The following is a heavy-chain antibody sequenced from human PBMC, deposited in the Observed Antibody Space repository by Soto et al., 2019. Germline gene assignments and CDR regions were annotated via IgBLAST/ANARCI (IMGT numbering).Heavy chain of an antibody. CDR3: ARGGGYTASGGNSGFWFDP. J-gene: IGHJ5*02. Sequence: TLSLTCTVSNDSMSSGGYFWVWIRQHPGKGLEWIGHISSSESPNPNPSLKSRVSMSVDTSNNQFSLKLTSVTVADTAVYYCARGGGYTASGGNSGFWFDPWGQGTLVTVSS. CDR2: ISSSESP. V-gene: IGHV4-31*03. CDR1: NDSMSSGGYF. D-gene: IGHD5-18*01.